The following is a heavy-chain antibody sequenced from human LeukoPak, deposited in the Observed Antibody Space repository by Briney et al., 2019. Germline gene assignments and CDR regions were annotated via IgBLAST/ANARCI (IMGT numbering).Heavy chain of an antibody. J-gene: IGHJ5*01. CDR3: ARVPPPGATAYGAVDS. Sequence: SETLSLTFAVYGGAFNGYYLSWIRQSPGKGLEWDGEVDHSGRTNYNPSLKSRLTMSVDTSKNQFSLKLTSVTAADTAIYYCARVPPPGATAYGAVDSWGRGTLVTVSS. CDR2: VDHSGRT. CDR1: GGAFNGYY. V-gene: IGHV4-34*01. D-gene: IGHD3-10*01.